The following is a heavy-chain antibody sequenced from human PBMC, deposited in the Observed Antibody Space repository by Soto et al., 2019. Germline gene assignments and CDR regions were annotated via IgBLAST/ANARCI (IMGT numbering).Heavy chain of an antibody. V-gene: IGHV1-69*01. J-gene: IGHJ4*01. D-gene: IGHD2-21*01. CDR2: FIPKLGSA. Sequence: QVQLVQSGAEVKEPGSSVKVSCKASGGGNLRDYRTTWVRRAPGQGLEWMGGFIPKLGSANYAQNFQGRVTITADESTNTVYKERRSLRSDDTAVYYWARGGDGYYLCAVYWGHGAPVTFSS. CDR3: ARGGDGYYLCAVY. CDR1: GGGNLRDYR.